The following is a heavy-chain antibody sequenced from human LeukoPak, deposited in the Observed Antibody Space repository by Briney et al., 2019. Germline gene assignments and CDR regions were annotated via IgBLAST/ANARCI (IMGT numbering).Heavy chain of an antibody. Sequence: EGSLRLSCAASGFTFSSYAMSWVRQAPGRGLEWVSGISGSGGSTYYADSVKGRFTISRDNSKNRLYLQMNSLRAEDTAVYYCAKRPRGNYLDPFDYWGQGTLVTVSS. J-gene: IGHJ4*02. CDR3: AKRPRGNYLDPFDY. CDR2: ISGSGGST. D-gene: IGHD3-10*01. V-gene: IGHV3-23*01. CDR1: GFTFSSYA.